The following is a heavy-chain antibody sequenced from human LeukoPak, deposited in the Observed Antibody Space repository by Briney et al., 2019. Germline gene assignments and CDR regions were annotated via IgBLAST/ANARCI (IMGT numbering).Heavy chain of an antibody. Sequence: GGSLRLSCAASGFTFSGSAIHWVRQASGKGLEWIGRVKSKAYNYATTYAASVKGRFSISRDDSKSTAYLQMNSLKTEDTAVYYCTRPYDHSDYWGQGTLVTVSS. V-gene: IGHV3-73*01. D-gene: IGHD1-14*01. CDR1: GFTFSGSA. J-gene: IGHJ4*02. CDR3: TRPYDHSDY. CDR2: VKSKAYNYAT.